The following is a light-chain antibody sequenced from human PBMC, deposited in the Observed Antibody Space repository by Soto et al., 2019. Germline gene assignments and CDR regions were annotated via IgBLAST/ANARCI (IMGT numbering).Light chain of an antibody. CDR2: AAS. CDR3: QHGYSTPLT. V-gene: IGKV1-39*01. Sequence: TQSPLSLPVTPGEPASISCRSSQSLLHINGYTYLHWYQQKPGKAPNLLIYAASTLQSGVPSRFSGSGSGTDFTLTISSLQPEDFATYFCQHGYSTPLTFGGGTKVDIK. CDR1: QSLLHINGYTY. J-gene: IGKJ4*01.